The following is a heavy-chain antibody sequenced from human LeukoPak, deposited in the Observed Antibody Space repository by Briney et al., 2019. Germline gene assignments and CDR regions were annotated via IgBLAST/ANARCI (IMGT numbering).Heavy chain of an antibody. D-gene: IGHD3-3*01. CDR2: IKQDGSEK. V-gene: IGHV3-7*01. J-gene: IGHJ4*02. CDR1: GFTFSSYW. Sequence: PGGSLRLSCAASGFTFSSYWMSWVHQAPGKGLEWVANIKQDGSEKYYVDSVKGRFTISRDNAKNSLYLQMNSLRAEDTAVYYCARDTELRFLEWLFSFDYWGQGTLVTVSS. CDR3: ARDTELRFLEWLFSFDY.